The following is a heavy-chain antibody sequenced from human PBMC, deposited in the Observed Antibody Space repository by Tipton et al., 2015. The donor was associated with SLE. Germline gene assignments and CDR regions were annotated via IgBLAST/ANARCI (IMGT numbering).Heavy chain of an antibody. CDR2: ISHSRTT. CDR1: GGSFNGYS. J-gene: IGHJ6*03. V-gene: IGHV4-34*01. CDR3: ARGVAGYFYYCYLDV. Sequence: LRLSCAVSGGSFNGYSWSWVRQSPGKGLEWNGEISHSRTTNYNPSLKSRVSMSLDTSTNQFSLRLSSVAAADTAVYYCARGVAGYFYYCYLDVWGKGTTVTIPS.